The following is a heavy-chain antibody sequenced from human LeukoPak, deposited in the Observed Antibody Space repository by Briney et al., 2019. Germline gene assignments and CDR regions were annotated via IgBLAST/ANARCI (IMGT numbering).Heavy chain of an antibody. Sequence: SETLSLTCTISGGSISSYYWSWIRQPPGKGLEWIGYIYYSGSTNYNPSLKSRVTISVDTSKNQFSLKLSSVTAADTAVYYCARDPGYYRYYFDYWGQGTLVTVSS. J-gene: IGHJ4*02. D-gene: IGHD3-3*01. V-gene: IGHV4-59*01. CDR1: GGSISSYY. CDR2: IYYSGST. CDR3: ARDPGYYRYYFDY.